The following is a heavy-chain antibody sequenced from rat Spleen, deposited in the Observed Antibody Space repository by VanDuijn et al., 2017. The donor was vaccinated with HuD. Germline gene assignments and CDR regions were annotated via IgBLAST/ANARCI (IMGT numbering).Heavy chain of an antibody. Sequence: QVQLMESGPGLVQPSETLSLTCTVSGFSLTSYNVHWVRQPPGKGLEWMGVMWSGGSTDYNSALKSRLSISRDTSKSQVFLKMNSLQTEDIGTYFCARDVGSGDLYYVDYWGQGVMVTVSS. CDR2: MWSGGST. J-gene: IGHJ2*01. CDR1: GFSLTSYN. CDR3: ARDVGSGDLYYVDY. D-gene: IGHD1-1*01. V-gene: IGHV2-45*01.